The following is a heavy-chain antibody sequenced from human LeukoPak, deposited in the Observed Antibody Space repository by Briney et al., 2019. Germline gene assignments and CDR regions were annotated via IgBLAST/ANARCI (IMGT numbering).Heavy chain of an antibody. CDR2: IYSDDTT. CDR3: VKGLVGVEVLGQVY. J-gene: IGHJ4*02. D-gene: IGHD2-15*01. Sequence: GGSLRLSCAVSGFTVSGNYMSWIRQAPGKGLEWVSLIYSDDTTLYADSVKGRFTISRDISKNMLYVQMNSLRSEDTAVYYCVKGLVGVEVLGQVYWGQGTLVTVSS. CDR1: GFTVSGNY. V-gene: IGHV3-53*05.